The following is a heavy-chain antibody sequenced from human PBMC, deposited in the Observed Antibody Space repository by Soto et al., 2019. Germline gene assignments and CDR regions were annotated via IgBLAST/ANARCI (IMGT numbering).Heavy chain of an antibody. CDR2: ISSSSSYI. V-gene: IGHV3-21*01. CDR1: GFTFSSYS. J-gene: IGHJ6*02. Sequence: PGGSLRLSCAASGFTFSSYSMNWVRQAPGKGLEWVSSISSSSSYIYYADSVKGRFTISRDNAKNSLYLQMNSLRAEDTAVYYCARECGYNNEYYYYYGMDVWGQGTPVTVSS. CDR3: ARECGYNNEYYYYYGMDV. D-gene: IGHD6-25*01.